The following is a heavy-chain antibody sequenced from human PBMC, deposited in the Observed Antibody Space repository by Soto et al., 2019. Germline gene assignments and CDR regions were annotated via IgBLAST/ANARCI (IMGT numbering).Heavy chain of an antibody. V-gene: IGHV3-21*01. CDR2: ISSSSSYI. CDR1: GFTFINYS. CDR3: ARDPDSGGWSRNDY. D-gene: IGHD6-19*01. J-gene: IGHJ4*02. Sequence: GGSLRLSCAASGFTFINYSMNWVRQAPGKGLEWVSSISSSSSYIYYADSVKGRFTISRDNAKNSLYLQINSLRAEDTAVYYCARDPDSGGWSRNDYWGQGTLVTVSS.